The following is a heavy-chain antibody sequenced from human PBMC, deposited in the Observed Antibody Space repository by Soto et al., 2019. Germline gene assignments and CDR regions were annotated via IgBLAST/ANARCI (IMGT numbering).Heavy chain of an antibody. V-gene: IGHV1-2*02. D-gene: IGHD4-17*01. CDR1: GYTFTGYY. Sequence: ASVKVSCKASGYTFTGYYMHWVRQAPGQGXEWMGWINPNSGGTNYAQKFQGRVTMTRDTSISTAYMELSRLRSDDTAVYYCARPSRVVYGDYASWYFDLWGRGTLVTVSS. J-gene: IGHJ2*01. CDR3: ARPSRVVYGDYASWYFDL. CDR2: INPNSGGT.